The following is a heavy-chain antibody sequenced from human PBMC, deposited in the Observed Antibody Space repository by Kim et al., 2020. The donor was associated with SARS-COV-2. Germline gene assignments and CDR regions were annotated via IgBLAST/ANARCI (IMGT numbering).Heavy chain of an antibody. J-gene: IGHJ6*02. Sequence: GGSLRLSCAASGFTFSNAWMSWVRQAPGKGLEWVGRIKSKTDGGTKDYAAPVKGRFTISRDDSKNTLYLQRNSLKTEETAVYYCTTAHGSYYYYGIDVWGQRTTVTVSS. CDR1: GFTFSNAW. V-gene: IGHV3-15*01. CDR3: TTAHGSYYYYGIDV. D-gene: IGHD1-26*01. CDR2: IKSKTDGGTK.